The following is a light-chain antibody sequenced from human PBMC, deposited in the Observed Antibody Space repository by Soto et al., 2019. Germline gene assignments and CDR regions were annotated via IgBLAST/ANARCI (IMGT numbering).Light chain of an antibody. CDR1: QDIRTD. CDR3: LQHNSYPIT. V-gene: IGKV1-17*01. J-gene: IGKJ3*01. Sequence: DTQVTQSPASLSASVGGRVTITCRASQDIRTDLAWYQQKPGKAPKRLIYLASNLQSGVPSRLSGSGSGTEFTLTISSLQPADFGTYFCLQHNSYPITFGPGTKVDIK. CDR2: LAS.